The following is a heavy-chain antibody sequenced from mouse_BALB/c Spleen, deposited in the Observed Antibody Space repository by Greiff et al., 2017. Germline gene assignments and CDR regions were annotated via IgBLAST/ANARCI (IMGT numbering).Heavy chain of an antibody. D-gene: IGHD1-3*01. CDR2: IDPYDSET. J-gene: IGHJ4*01. Sequence: VKLVESGAELVRPGASVKLSCKASGYTFTSYWMNWVKQRPEQGLEWIGRIDPYDSETHYNQKFKDKAILTVDKSSSTAYMQLSSLTSEDSAVYYCAKVRDYYAMDYWGQGTSVTVSS. CDR1: GYTFTSYW. CDR3: AKVRDYYAMDY. V-gene: IGHV1-74*01.